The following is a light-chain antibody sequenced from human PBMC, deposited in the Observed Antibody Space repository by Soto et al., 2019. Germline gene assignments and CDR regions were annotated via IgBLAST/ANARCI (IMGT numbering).Light chain of an antibody. CDR2: KAS. CDR1: QSISSW. J-gene: IGKJ1*01. V-gene: IGKV1-5*03. CDR3: QQYYSYPWT. Sequence: DIQMTQSPCTLSASVGDRVTITCRASQSISSWLAWYQQKPAKVPNLLIYKASRLESGVPSRFSGSGSGTESTLTISSLQPDDFATYYCQQYYSYPWTFGKGTNVEIK.